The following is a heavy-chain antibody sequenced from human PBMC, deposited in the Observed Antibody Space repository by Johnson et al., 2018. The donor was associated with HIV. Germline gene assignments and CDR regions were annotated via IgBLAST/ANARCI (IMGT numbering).Heavy chain of an antibody. Sequence: QVQLVESGGGVVQPGRSLRLSCAASGFTVSSNYMSWIRQAPGKGLEWVSNISSSGSTIYYADSVKGRFTISRDNAKNSLYLQMNSLRAEDTALYYCARDRVGSGGKGSFDIWGQGTMVTVSS. D-gene: IGHD4-23*01. J-gene: IGHJ3*02. CDR1: GFTVSSNY. CDR3: ARDRVGSGGKGSFDI. V-gene: IGHV3-11*01. CDR2: ISSSGSTI.